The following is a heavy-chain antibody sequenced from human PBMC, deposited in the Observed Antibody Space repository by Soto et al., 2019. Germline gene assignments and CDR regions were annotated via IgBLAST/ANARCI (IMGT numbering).Heavy chain of an antibody. V-gene: IGHV4-59*01. CDR3: ARVRGTAGKRYFDY. D-gene: IGHD6-13*01. Sequence: SETLSLTCTVSGGSMIAYYWNWMRQPPGKGLQWIGYTYYSGSTTYNPSLKSRVTISVESSKNQFSLKLDSVTPADTAVYYCARVRGTAGKRYFDYWGPGTLVTVSS. CDR1: GGSMIAYY. CDR2: TYYSGST. J-gene: IGHJ4*02.